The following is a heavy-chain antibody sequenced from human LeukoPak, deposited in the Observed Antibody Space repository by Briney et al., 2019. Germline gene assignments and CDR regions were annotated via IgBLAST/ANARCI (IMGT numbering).Heavy chain of an antibody. V-gene: IGHV1-18*04. CDR2: ISAYNGNT. J-gene: IGHJ5*02. CDR3: ARDRAVRFGEPLRFDP. D-gene: IGHD3-10*01. Sequence: GASVKVSCKASGYTFTSYGISWVRQAPGQGLEWMGWISAYNGNTNYAQKLQGRVTMTTDTSTSTAYMELRSLRSDDTAVYYCARDRAVRFGEPLRFDPWGQGTLVTVSS. CDR1: GYTFTSYG.